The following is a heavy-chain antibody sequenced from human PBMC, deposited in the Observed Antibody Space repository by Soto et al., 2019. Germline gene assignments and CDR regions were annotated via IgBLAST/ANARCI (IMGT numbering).Heavy chain of an antibody. CDR2: IIPIFGTA. J-gene: IGHJ6*02. CDR3: ARSCDKTYSPTDWNWDYYYYGMDV. V-gene: IGHV1-69*13. Sequence: SVKVSCKASGGTFSSYAISWVRQAPGQGLEWMGGIIPIFGTANYAQKFQGRVTITADESTSTAYMELSSLRSEDTAVYYCARSCDKTYSPTDWNWDYYYYGMDVWGQGTTVTVSS. D-gene: IGHD1-7*01. CDR1: GGTFSSYA.